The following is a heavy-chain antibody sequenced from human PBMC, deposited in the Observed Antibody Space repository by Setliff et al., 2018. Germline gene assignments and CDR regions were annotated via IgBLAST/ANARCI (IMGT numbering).Heavy chain of an antibody. CDR3: ARVTGFFYVDA. Sequence: SETLSLPCTVSGGSVGSDFSYWTWIRQPAGKGPECIGQIYTTWSTNYNPSLRSRATISLDASKNQFSLSLTSVTAADTAVYYCARVTGFFYVDAWGKGTTVTVSS. V-gene: IGHV4-61*09. J-gene: IGHJ6*03. CDR1: GGSVGSDFSY. CDR2: IYTTWST.